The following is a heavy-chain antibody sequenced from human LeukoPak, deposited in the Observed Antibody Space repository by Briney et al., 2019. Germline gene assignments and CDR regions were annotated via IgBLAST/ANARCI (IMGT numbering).Heavy chain of an antibody. V-gene: IGHV3-21*04. CDR1: GFTFSSYS. D-gene: IGHD4-11*01. CDR3: AKDNSNYVSIWFDP. J-gene: IGHJ5*02. CDR2: ISSSSSYI. Sequence: PGGSLRLSCAASGFTFSSYSMNWVRQAPGKGLEWVSSISSSSSYIYYADSVKGRFTISRDYAKNSLYLQMNSLRAEDTAVYYCAKDNSNYVSIWFDPWGQGTLVTVSS.